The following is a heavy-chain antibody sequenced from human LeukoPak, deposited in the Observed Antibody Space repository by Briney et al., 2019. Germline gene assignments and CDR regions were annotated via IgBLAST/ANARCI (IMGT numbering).Heavy chain of an antibody. CDR1: GGSISSYY. V-gene: IGHV4-59*08. Sequence: SETLSLTCTVSGGSISSYYWSWIRQPPGKGLEWIGYIYYSGSTNYNPSLKSRVTISVDTSKNQFSLKLSSVTAADTAVYYCASSYYDSSQYDYWGQGTLVTVSS. CDR2: IYYSGST. J-gene: IGHJ4*02. D-gene: IGHD3-22*01. CDR3: ASSYYDSSQYDY.